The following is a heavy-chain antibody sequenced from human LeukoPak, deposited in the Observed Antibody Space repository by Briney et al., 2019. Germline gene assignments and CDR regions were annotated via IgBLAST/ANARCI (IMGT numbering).Heavy chain of an antibody. V-gene: IGHV3-64*01. CDR3: ARGEGYCSSTSCQDFDY. D-gene: IGHD2-2*01. Sequence: GGSLRLSCAASGFTFSSYAMHWVRQAPGKGLEYVSAISSNGGSTYYANSVKGRFTISRDNSKNTLYLQMGSLRAEDMAVYYCARGEGYCSSTSCQDFDYWGQEPWSPSPQ. CDR1: GFTFSSYA. J-gene: IGHJ4*01. CDR2: ISSNGGST.